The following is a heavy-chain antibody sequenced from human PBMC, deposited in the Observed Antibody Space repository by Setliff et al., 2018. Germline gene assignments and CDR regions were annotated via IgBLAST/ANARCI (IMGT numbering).Heavy chain of an antibody. CDR2: TIPLFGTT. D-gene: IGHD2-2*01. CDR3: ARGPLDFVVVPAAAKFDY. V-gene: IGHV1-18*01. J-gene: IGHJ4*02. CDR1: GFGFTTFG. Sequence: ASVKVSCKTSGFGFTTFGVSWVRQAPGQGLEWMGGTIPLFGTTDYAQKFHGRVTMTTDTSTSTAYMELRSLRSDDTAVYYCARGPLDFVVVPAAAKFDYWGQGTLVTVSS.